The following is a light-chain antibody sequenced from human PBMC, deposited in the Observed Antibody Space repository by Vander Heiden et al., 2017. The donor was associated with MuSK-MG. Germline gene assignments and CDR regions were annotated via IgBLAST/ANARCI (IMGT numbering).Light chain of an antibody. J-gene: IGKJ1*01. Sequence: IQMTQSPSTLSASVGVRLTMTCPASQSISNWLAWYQQKPGKAPKVLIYDVSTLVSGVPSRFSGSGSRTEFTLIIIIMQLDDFATYSCQHDNTDSGTFGQGTKVEIK. CDR1: QSISNW. V-gene: IGKV1-5*01. CDR2: DVS. CDR3: QHDNTDSGT.